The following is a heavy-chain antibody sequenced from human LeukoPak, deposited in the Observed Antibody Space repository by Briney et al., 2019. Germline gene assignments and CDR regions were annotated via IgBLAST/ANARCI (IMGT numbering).Heavy chain of an antibody. J-gene: IGHJ4*02. V-gene: IGHV4-4*07. CDR1: GGSISSYY. CDR2: IYTSGST. Sequence: PSETLSLTCTVSGGSISSYYWSLIRQPAGKGLEWIWRIYTSGSTNYNPSLKSRVTMSVDTSKNQFSLKLSSVTAADTAVYYCARGWYYDILTGYYNGFDYWGQGTLVTVSS. CDR3: ARGWYYDILTGYYNGFDY. D-gene: IGHD3-9*01.